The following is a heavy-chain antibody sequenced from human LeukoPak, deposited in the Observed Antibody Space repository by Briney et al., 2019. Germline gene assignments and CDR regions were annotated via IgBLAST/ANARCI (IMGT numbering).Heavy chain of an antibody. CDR2: ISSSGSTK. CDR1: GFTFSSYS. V-gene: IGHV3-48*04. CDR3: ARDKSIAVPGNQRPFDY. J-gene: IGHJ4*02. Sequence: GGSLRLSCAASGFTFSSYSMNWVRQAPGKGLEWVSDISSSGSTKNYADSVKGRFTISRDNARNSLYLQMNSLRAEDTAVYFCARDKSIAVPGNQRPFDYWGQGTLVTVSS. D-gene: IGHD6-13*01.